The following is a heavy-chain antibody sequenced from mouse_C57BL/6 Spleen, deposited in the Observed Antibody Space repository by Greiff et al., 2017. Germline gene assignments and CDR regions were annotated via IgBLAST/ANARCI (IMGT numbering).Heavy chain of an antibody. CDR2: IYPRSGNT. CDR3: ASRGGSSCPDAMDY. J-gene: IGHJ4*01. Sequence: QVQLQQSGAELARPGASVKLSCKASGYTFTSYGISWVKQRTGQGLEWIGEIYPRSGNTYYNEKFKGKATLTADKSSSTAYMELRSLTSEDSAVYFCASRGGSSCPDAMDYWGQGTSVTVSS. V-gene: IGHV1-81*01. CDR1: GYTFTSYG. D-gene: IGHD1-1*01.